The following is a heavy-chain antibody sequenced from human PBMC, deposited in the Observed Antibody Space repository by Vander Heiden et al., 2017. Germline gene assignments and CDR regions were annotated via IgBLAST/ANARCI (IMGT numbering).Heavy chain of an antibody. CDR1: GFTFSSYA. J-gene: IGHJ4*02. CDR3: AKSYDGWGGGPFYYFDY. D-gene: IGHD3-10*01. Sequence: EVQLLESGGGLVQPGGSLRLSCAASGFTFSSYAMSWVRQAPGQALECVSATRGRGVSTYYAESVKGRLTSSRDNSKNTLYLKMNILRAGDTAVYYCAKSYDGWGGGPFYYFDYWGQGTLVTVSS. CDR2: TRGRGVST. V-gene: IGHV3-23*01.